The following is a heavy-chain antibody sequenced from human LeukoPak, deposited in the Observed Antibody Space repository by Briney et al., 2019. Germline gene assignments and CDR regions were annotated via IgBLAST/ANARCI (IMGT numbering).Heavy chain of an antibody. J-gene: IGHJ4*02. CDR3: ARTGDGSFDY. Sequence: WASVKVSCKASGYTFTASYMHWVRQAPGQGLECMGWINPNSGGTNYAQKFQGKVTMTRDTSISTAYLELSNLSSDDTAVYYCARTGDGSFDYWGQGTLVTVSS. V-gene: IGHV1-2*02. CDR2: INPNSGGT. D-gene: IGHD2-15*01. CDR1: GYTFTASY.